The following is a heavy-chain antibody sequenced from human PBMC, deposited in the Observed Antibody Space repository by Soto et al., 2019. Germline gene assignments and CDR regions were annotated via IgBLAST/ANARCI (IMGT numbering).Heavy chain of an antibody. D-gene: IGHD1-26*01. J-gene: IGHJ4*02. CDR1: GFTFSSYA. V-gene: IGHV3-23*01. CDR2: ISGSGGST. CDR3: AKARIVGATFVGYFDY. Sequence: GGSLRLSCAASGFTFSSYAMSWVRQAPGKGLEWVSAISGSGGSTYYADSVKGRFTISRDNSKNTLYLQMNSLRAEDTAVYYCAKARIVGATFVGYFDYWGQGTLVTVSS.